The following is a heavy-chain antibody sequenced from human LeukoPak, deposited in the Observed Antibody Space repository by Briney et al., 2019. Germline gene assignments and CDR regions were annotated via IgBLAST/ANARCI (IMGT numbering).Heavy chain of an antibody. V-gene: IGHV4-39*02. Sequence: QLQLQESGPGLVKPSETLSLTCIASGGSVSSSSYYWGWIRQPPGKGLEWIGSFFYSGSTYYNPSLKSRVTISVDTSKNQFSLKLSSVTAADTAVYYCAREDFRGSNRRLDYWGQGTLVTVSS. CDR2: FFYSGST. J-gene: IGHJ4*02. D-gene: IGHD1-26*01. CDR1: GGSVSSSSYY. CDR3: AREDFRGSNRRLDY.